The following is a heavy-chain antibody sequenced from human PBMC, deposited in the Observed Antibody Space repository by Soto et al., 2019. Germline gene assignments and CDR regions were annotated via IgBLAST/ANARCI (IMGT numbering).Heavy chain of an antibody. J-gene: IGHJ6*03. Sequence: QVQLQESGPGLVKPSETLSLTCTVSGGSISSYYWSWIRQPPGKGLEWIGSIYYSGSTNYNPSLKSRVTISVDTSKNQFSLKLSYVTAADTVVYYCAREEYYYMDVWGKGTTVTASS. CDR2: IYYSGST. CDR1: GGSISSYY. CDR3: AREEYYYMDV. V-gene: IGHV4-59*01.